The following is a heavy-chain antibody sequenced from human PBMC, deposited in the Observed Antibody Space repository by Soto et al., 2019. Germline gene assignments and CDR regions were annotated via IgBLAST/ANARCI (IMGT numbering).Heavy chain of an antibody. CDR2: MNPNSGDT. D-gene: IGHD3-10*01. J-gene: IGHJ6*02. Sequence: ASVKVSCKTSGYTFSTYDINWVRQAPGQGLEWMGWMNPNSGDTGYAQKFLGRLTMTRDSSIRTVYMELSSLKSEDTAVYYCARVNYYGSGSYQDFFYFYALDVWGQGTTVTVSS. V-gene: IGHV1-8*01. CDR3: ARVNYYGSGSYQDFFYFYALDV. CDR1: GYTFSTYD.